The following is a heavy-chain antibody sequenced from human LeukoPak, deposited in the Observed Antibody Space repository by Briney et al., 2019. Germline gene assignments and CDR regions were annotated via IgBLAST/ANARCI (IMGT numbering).Heavy chain of an antibody. Sequence: VWVSGINRYGSTTTYADSVKGRFTVSRDNAKNTLYLQMNSLRAEDTAVYYCARGNYYGMDVWGQGTTVTVSS. CDR2: INRYGSTT. CDR3: ARGNYYGMDV. D-gene: IGHD2/OR15-2a*01. J-gene: IGHJ6*02. V-gene: IGHV3-74*03.